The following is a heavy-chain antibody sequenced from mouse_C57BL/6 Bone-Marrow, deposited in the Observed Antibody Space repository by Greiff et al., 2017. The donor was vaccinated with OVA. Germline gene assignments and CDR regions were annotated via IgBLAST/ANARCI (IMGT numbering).Heavy chain of an antibody. CDR2: INPYNGGT. CDR3: AKDDHYFDY. J-gene: IGHJ2*01. CDR1: GYTFTDYY. Sequence: EVKVVESGPVLVKPGASVKMSCKASGYTFTDYYMNWVKQSHGKSLEWIGVINPYNGGTSYNQKFKGKATLTVDKSSSTAYMELNSLTSEDSAVYYCAKDDHYFDYWGQGTTLTVSS. V-gene: IGHV1-19*01.